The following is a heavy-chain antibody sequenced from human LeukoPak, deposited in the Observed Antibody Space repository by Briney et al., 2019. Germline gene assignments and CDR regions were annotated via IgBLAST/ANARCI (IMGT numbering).Heavy chain of an antibody. CDR1: GYSISSGYY. Sequence: SETLSLTCTVSGYSISSGYYWGWIRQPPGKGLEWIGSINHSGSTNYNPSLKSRVTISVDTSKNQFSLKLSSVTAADTAVYYCARGSYILWSYSGVDVWGKGTTVTVSS. V-gene: IGHV4-38-2*02. J-gene: IGHJ6*04. D-gene: IGHD2-21*01. CDR2: INHSGST. CDR3: ARGSYILWSYSGVDV.